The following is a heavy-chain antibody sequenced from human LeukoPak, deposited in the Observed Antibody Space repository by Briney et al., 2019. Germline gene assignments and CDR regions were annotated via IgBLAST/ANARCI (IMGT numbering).Heavy chain of an antibody. D-gene: IGHD3-22*01. CDR3: ARDYDSSGYPPDY. Sequence: GGSLRLSCAASGFTFSSYEMNWVRQAPGKGLEWVSYISSSGSTIYYADSVKGRFTISRDNSKNTLYLQMNSLRAEDTAVYYCARDYDSSGYPPDYWGQGTLVTVSS. J-gene: IGHJ4*02. V-gene: IGHV3-48*03. CDR1: GFTFSSYE. CDR2: ISSSGSTI.